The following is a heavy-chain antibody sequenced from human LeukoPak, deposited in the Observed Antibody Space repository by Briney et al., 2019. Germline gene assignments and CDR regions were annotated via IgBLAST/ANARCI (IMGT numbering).Heavy chain of an antibody. D-gene: IGHD3-22*01. CDR1: GDSMRGFY. V-gene: IGHV4-59*01. Sequence: SETLSLTCSVSGDSMRGFYWSWIRQPPGKALEWIGYFYYSGDTNYNPALESRLIITVDTSKNQFSLKLSSVTAADTAVYYCARHVGTDITTWYYFDYWGQGTLVTVSS. CDR2: FYYSGDT. J-gene: IGHJ4*02. CDR3: ARHVGTDITTWYYFDY.